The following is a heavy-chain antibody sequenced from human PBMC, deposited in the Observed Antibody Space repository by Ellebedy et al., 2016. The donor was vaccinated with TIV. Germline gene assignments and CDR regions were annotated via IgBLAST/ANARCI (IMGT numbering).Heavy chain of an antibody. J-gene: IGHJ4*02. Sequence: MPSETLSLTCTVSGDSISTYYWSWIRQPPGKGLEWSGYIYHTGSTTYNPSFKSRVTLSVAVSTNHFSLGLTSVTAADTAVYYRARDSQSAWFGRPRHYFDHWGQGALVTVSP. CDR3: ARDSQSAWFGRPRHYFDH. D-gene: IGHD3-10*01. CDR1: GDSISTYY. V-gene: IGHV4-59*01. CDR2: IYHTGST.